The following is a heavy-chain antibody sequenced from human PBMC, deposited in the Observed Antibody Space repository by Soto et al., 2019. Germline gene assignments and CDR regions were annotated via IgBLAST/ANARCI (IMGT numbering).Heavy chain of an antibody. CDR2: IYYSGST. CDR3: ARQKKQPDWVYYYYGMDV. V-gene: IGHV4-39*01. D-gene: IGHD3-9*01. Sequence: PSETLSLTCTVSGGSISSSSYYWGWIRQPPGKGLEWIGSIYYSGSTYYNPSLKSRVTISVDTSKNQFSLKLSSVTAADTAVYYCARQKKQPDWVYYYYGMDVWGQGTTVTVSS. J-gene: IGHJ6*02. CDR1: GGSISSSSYY.